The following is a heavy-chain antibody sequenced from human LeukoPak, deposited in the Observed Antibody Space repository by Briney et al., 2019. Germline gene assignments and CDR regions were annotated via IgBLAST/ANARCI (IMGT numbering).Heavy chain of an antibody. CDR1: GFTFSSYS. CDR3: AREVATIPQYNWFDP. J-gene: IGHJ5*02. V-gene: IGHV3-21*01. D-gene: IGHD5-12*01. Sequence: KPGGSLRLSCAASGFTFSSYSMNWVRQAPGKGLEWVSSISSSSSYIYYADSVKGRFTISRDNAKNSLYLQMNSLRAEDTAVYYCAREVATIPQYNWFDPWGQGTLVTVSS. CDR2: ISSSSSYI.